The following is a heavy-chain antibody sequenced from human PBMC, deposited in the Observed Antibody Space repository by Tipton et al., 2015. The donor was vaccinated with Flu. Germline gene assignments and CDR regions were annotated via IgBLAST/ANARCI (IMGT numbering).Heavy chain of an antibody. CDR1: GGSISTSHYY. D-gene: IGHD1-26*01. CDR3: ARGSYGELPYFDY. CDR2: IYYSATT. V-gene: IGHV4-39*07. Sequence: TLSLTCTVSGGSISTSHYYWAWIRQPPGKGLEWIGSIYYSATTDYNPSLESRVTIPLDTSKKHFSLNLSSVIAADTAMYYCARGSYGELPYFDYWGQGTLGIVSS. J-gene: IGHJ4*02.